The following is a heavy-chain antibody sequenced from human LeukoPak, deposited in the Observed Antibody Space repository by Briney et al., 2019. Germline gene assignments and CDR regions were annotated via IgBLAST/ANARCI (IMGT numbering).Heavy chain of an antibody. CDR2: IYYNGYT. V-gene: IGHV4-39*07. J-gene: IGHJ5*02. CDR3: SREGYSCPNWFDT. CDR1: GGSISSSRSY. Sequence: SETLSLTCSVSGGSISSSRSYWGWIRQTPGKGLEWVGSIYYNGYTYYNPSFKSRVSMSVDTAKNQISLILTSVTAADTAVYHCSREGYSCPNWFDTWGQGTLVTVSS. D-gene: IGHD4-11*01.